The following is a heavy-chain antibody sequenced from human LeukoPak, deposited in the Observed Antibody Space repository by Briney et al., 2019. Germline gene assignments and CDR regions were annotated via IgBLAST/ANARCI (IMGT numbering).Heavy chain of an antibody. J-gene: IGHJ4*02. Sequence: GGSLRLSCAASGFTFDDYGMSWVRQAPGKGLEWVSVFYSGGSTYYADSVKGRFTISRDNSMNTLYLQMNSLRAEDTAVYYCARQRDRYYFDYWGQGTLVTVSS. D-gene: IGHD1-14*01. V-gene: IGHV3-66*02. CDR3: ARQRDRYYFDY. CDR1: GFTFDDYG. CDR2: FYSGGST.